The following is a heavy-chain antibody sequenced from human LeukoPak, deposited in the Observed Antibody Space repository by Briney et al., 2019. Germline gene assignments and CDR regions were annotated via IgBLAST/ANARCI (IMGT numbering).Heavy chain of an antibody. J-gene: IGHJ4*02. D-gene: IGHD3-22*01. CDR3: ARVSGSGFRDYYFDY. CDR2: ISSSSSYI. V-gene: IGHV3-21*01. Sequence: KSGGSLRLSCAASGFTFSSYCMNWVRQAPGKGLEWVSSISSSSSYIYYADPVKGRFTISRDNSKNTLYLQMNSLRAEDTAVYYCARVSGSGFRDYYFDYWGQGTLVTVSS. CDR1: GFTFSSYC.